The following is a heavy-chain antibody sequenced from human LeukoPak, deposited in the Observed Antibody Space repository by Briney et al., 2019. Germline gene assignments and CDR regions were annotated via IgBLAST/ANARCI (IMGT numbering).Heavy chain of an antibody. CDR2: IYYSGST. Sequence: SQTLSLTCTVSGGSISSGDYYWSWIRQPPGKGLEWIGYIYYSGSTYYNPFLKSRVTISVDTSKNQFSLKLSSVTAADTAVYYCARAQGYCSSTSCFNWFDPWGQGTLVTVSS. V-gene: IGHV4-30-4*01. CDR3: ARAQGYCSSTSCFNWFDP. J-gene: IGHJ5*02. D-gene: IGHD2-2*01. CDR1: GGSISSGDYY.